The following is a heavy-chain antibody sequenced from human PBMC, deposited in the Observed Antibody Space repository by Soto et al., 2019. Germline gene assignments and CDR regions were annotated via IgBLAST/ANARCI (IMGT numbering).Heavy chain of an antibody. D-gene: IGHD2-2*01. Sequence: QVQLVQSGAEGKKPGSSVEVSCKASGGTFSSYTISWVRQAPGQGLECMGRMMPILGIANYAQKFQGRVTITADKSTSTAYMELSSLRSEDTAVYYCARDPASRNCSSTSCRQRENWFDPWGQGTLVTVSS. CDR2: MMPILGIA. J-gene: IGHJ5*02. CDR3: ARDPASRNCSSTSCRQRENWFDP. CDR1: GGTFSSYT. V-gene: IGHV1-69*08.